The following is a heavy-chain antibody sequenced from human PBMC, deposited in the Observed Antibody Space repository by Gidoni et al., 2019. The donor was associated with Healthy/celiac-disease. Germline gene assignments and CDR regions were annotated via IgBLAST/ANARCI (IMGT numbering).Heavy chain of an antibody. CDR1: RFTFDDYA. V-gene: IGHV3-9*01. J-gene: IGHJ1*01. D-gene: IGHD3-22*01. CDR2: ISWNSGSI. CDR3: AKDFGPYYYDSSGYYGFYFQH. Sequence: EVQLVESGGGLVQPGSSLRLSCAASRFTFDDYAIHWVRQAPGKGLEWVSGISWNSGSIGYADSVKGRFTISRDNAKNSLYLQMNSLRAEDTALYYCAKDFGPYYYDSSGYYGFYFQHWGQGTLVTVSS.